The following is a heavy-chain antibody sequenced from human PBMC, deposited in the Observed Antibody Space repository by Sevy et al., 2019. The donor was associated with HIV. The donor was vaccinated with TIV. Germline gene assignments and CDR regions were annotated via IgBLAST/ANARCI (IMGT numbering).Heavy chain of an antibody. Sequence: GGSLRLSCAASGFTFNNFAMSWVRQAPGKGLEWVSAISRKSLGTYYADPVKGRFSISRDDTTNMLYLQMSSLRGDDTAVYYCAKGEKNSPDKFDSWGQGTLVTVSS. J-gene: IGHJ4*02. CDR1: GFTFNNFA. D-gene: IGHD3-9*01. CDR3: AKGEKNSPDKFDS. V-gene: IGHV3-23*01. CDR2: ISRKSLGT.